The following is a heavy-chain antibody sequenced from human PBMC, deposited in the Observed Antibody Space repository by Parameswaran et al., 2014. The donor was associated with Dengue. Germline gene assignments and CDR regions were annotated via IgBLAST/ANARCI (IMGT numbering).Heavy chain of an antibody. Sequence: RWIRQPPGKGLEWIGEINHSGSTNYNPSLKSRVTISVDTSKNQFSLKLSSVTAADTAVYYCARGGPGVPADFDYWGQGTLVTVSS. V-gene: IGHV4-34*01. D-gene: IGHD2-2*01. CDR2: INHSGST. J-gene: IGHJ4*02. CDR3: ARGGPGVPADFDY.